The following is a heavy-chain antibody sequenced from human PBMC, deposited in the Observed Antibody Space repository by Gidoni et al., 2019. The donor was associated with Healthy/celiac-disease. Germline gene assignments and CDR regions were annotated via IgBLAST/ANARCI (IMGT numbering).Heavy chain of an antibody. J-gene: IGHJ4*02. CDR3: ASDSLATYYFDY. Sequence: VQLVESGGGVVQPGRSLRLSCAASGFTFSSYGMHWVRQAPGKGLEWVAVISYDGSNKYYADSVKGRFTISRDNSKNTLYLQMNSLRAEDTAVYYCASDSLATYYFDYWGQGTLVTVSS. D-gene: IGHD6-13*01. CDR1: GFTFSSYG. CDR2: ISYDGSNK. V-gene: IGHV3-30*03.